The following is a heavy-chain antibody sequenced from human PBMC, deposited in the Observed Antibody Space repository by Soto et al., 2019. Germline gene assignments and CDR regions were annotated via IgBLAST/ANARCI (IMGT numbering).Heavy chain of an antibody. CDR2: ISYSGST. CDR1: GDSISNSRYY. CDR3: ERNFDY. V-gene: IGHV4-39*01. Sequence: SETLSLTCTVSGDSISNSRYYWGWIRQPPGKGLEWIGSISYSGSTYYNPSLKSRVTISVDTSKNQFSLKLSSVTAADTAVYYCERNFDYWGQGTQVTVSS. J-gene: IGHJ4*02.